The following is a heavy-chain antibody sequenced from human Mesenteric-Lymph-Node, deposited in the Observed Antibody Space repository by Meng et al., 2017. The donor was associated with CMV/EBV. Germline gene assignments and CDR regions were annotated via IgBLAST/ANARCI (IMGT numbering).Heavy chain of an antibody. CDR3: ARVERNVDY. CDR1: GYIFPSYW. D-gene: IGHD3-3*02. J-gene: IGHJ4*02. CDR2: IYPGDSDT. V-gene: IGHV5-51*01. Sequence: KIPCKGSGYIFPSYWICWVRQMPGKGLEWMGIIYPGDSDTRYSPSFQGQVTISADKSISTAYLQWSSLKASDTAMYYCARVERNVDYWGQGTLVTVSS.